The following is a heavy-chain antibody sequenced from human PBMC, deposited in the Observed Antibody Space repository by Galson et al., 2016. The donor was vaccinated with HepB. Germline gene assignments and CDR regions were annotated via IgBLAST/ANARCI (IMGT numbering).Heavy chain of an antibody. V-gene: IGHV3-48*01. Sequence: SLRLSCAASGFTFNNYGMNWVRQAPGKGLEWVSYISSSGIIRYYADSVKGRSTISRDNAKNSLYLQMNSLRAEDTAVYYCARGRLEKIDYWGQGTLVTVSS. CDR3: ARGRLEKIDY. D-gene: IGHD1-1*01. CDR2: ISSSGIIR. CDR1: GFTFNNYG. J-gene: IGHJ4*02.